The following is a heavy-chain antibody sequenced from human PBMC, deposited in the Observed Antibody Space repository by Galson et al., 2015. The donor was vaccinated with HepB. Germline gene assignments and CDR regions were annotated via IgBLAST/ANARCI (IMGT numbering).Heavy chain of an antibody. CDR1: GFTFSSYA. V-gene: IGHV3-23*01. CDR2: ISGSGGST. J-gene: IGHJ4*02. CDR3: AKTAGNSWYNFDY. D-gene: IGHD6-13*01. Sequence: SLRLSCAASGFTFSSYAMSWVRQAPGKGLEWVSAISGSGGSTYYADSVKGRLTISRDNSKNTLYLQINSLRAEDTALYYCAKTAGNSWYNFDYWGQGTLVTVSS.